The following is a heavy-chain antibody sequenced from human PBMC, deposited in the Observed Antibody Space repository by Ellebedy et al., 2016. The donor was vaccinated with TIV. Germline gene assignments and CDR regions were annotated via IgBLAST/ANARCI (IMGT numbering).Heavy chain of an antibody. CDR3: ARGYSYEFDY. V-gene: IGHV1-3*01. Sequence: AASVKVSCKASSGTFNSYTITWVRQAAGQSLEWMGWINLGIGDTKYSQNFQGRLTITSDASASTVYMELSSLRSGDTAVYFCARGYSYEFDYWGQGTLVTVSS. D-gene: IGHD5-18*01. CDR1: SGTFNSYT. J-gene: IGHJ4*02. CDR2: INLGIGDT.